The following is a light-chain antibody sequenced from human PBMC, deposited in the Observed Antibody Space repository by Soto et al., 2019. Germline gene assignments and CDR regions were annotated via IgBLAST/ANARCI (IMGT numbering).Light chain of an antibody. CDR3: QHYRSWA. J-gene: IGKJ1*01. Sequence: DIQMTQSPSTLSASVGDTVTITCRASQSISSWLAWYQLKPGKAPNLLIYEASSLHSGVPSRFSGSGSGTEFTLIISSLQPDDSATYFCQHYRSWAFGQGTKVEIK. V-gene: IGKV1-5*03. CDR2: EAS. CDR1: QSISSW.